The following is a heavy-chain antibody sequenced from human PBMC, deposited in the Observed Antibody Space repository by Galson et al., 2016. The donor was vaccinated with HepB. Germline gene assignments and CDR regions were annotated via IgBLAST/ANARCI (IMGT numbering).Heavy chain of an antibody. CDR1: GFTFGDYA. Sequence: SLRLSCAASGFTFGDYAMSWFRQAPGKGLEWVGFIRSKSYGATTEYAASVRGRFTISRDDSKSIAYLRMNSLKTEDTAVYYCSRERPVGSYYGSGSYPNDYWGQGTLVTVSS. V-gene: IGHV3-49*03. CDR3: SRERPVGSYYGSGSYPNDY. CDR2: IRSKSYGATT. D-gene: IGHD3-10*01. J-gene: IGHJ4*02.